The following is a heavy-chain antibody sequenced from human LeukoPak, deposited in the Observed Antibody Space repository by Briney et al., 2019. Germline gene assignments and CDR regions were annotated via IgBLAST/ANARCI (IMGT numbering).Heavy chain of an antibody. CDR1: GGSISSGGYY. Sequence: NSSETPSLTCTVSGGSISSGGYYWSWIRQHPGKGLEWIGYIYYSGSTYYNPSLKSRVTMSVDTSKNQFSLKLSSVTAADTAVYYCARVKVGALGYNWFDPWGQGTLVTVSS. V-gene: IGHV4-31*03. D-gene: IGHD1-26*01. CDR3: ARVKVGALGYNWFDP. CDR2: IYYSGST. J-gene: IGHJ5*02.